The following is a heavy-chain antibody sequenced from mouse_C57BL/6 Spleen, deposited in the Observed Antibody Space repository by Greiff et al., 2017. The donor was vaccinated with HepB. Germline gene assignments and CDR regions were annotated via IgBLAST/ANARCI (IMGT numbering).Heavy chain of an antibody. CDR1: GYTFTSYW. CDR3: ARYYYGSSRYFDY. CDR2: IDPSDSYT. D-gene: IGHD1-1*01. J-gene: IGHJ2*01. V-gene: IGHV1-59*01. Sequence: QVQLQQPGAELVRPGTSVKLSCKASGYTFTSYWMHWVKQRPGQGLEWIGVIDPSDSYTNYNQKFKGKATLTVDTSSSTAYMQLSSLTSEDSAVYYCARYYYGSSRYFDYWGQGTTLTVSS.